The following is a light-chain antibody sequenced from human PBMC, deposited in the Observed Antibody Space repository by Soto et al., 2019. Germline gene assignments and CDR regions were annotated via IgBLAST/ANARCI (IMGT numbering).Light chain of an antibody. CDR2: AAS. CDR3: QQTYSALWT. V-gene: IGKV1-39*01. CDR1: QTITTY. J-gene: IGKJ1*01. Sequence: DIQMTQSPSSLSASVGDRVTISCRASQTITTYLNWYQQKPGKAPMLLIYAASSLDSGVPSRFSGSGSGTDFTLTISSLQPEDFAAYYCQQTYSALWTFGQGTKLEIK.